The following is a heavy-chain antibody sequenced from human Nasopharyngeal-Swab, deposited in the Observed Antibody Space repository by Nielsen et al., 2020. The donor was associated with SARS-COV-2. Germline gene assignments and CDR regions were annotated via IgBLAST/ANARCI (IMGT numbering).Heavy chain of an antibody. CDR3: ARDRVSNYYYGMDV. Sequence: WIRQPPGKGLEWVSYISSSSSTIYYADSVKGRFTISRDNAKNSLYLQMNSLRVEDTAVYYCARDRVSNYYYGMDVWGQGTTVTVSS. J-gene: IGHJ6*02. CDR2: ISSSSSTI. V-gene: IGHV3-48*04.